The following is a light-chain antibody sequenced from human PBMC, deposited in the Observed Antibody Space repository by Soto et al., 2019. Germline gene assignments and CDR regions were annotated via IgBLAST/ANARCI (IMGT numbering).Light chain of an antibody. CDR2: AAS. J-gene: IGKJ2*01. CDR3: QQSYIAPPT. V-gene: IGKV1-39*01. CDR1: QSVSNY. Sequence: DIQMTQSPSSLSASVGDRVTITCRASQSVSNYLNWYQQKPGKAPILLIYAASSLRSGVPARFSASGSGTDFTLTISRLQPEEVATYYWQQSYIAPPTLGQGTRLEIK.